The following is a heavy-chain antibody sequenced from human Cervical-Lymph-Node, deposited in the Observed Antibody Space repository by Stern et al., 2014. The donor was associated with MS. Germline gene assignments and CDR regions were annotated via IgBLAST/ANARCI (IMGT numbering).Heavy chain of an antibody. CDR1: GYTFTNHY. D-gene: IGHD6-13*01. CDR3: ARDGPPIQVRSAGTFFDY. J-gene: IGHJ4*02. V-gene: IGHV1-46*01. CDR2: VDPSGGRT. Sequence: QVQLVESGAEVRKPGASVKVSCKASGYTFTNHYIHWGRQAPGQGLEWMAVVDPSGGRTGFSQRFQCRVVMTRDTSPPTLYMRLNNLTSEDTAIYYCARDGPPIQVRSAGTFFDYWGQGTLVTVSS.